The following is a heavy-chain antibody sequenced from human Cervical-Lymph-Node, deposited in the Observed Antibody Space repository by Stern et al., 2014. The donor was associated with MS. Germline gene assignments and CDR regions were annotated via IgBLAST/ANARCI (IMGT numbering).Heavy chain of an antibody. CDR2: SDIGGSP. Sequence: QVQLQQWGAGLLKPSETLSLTCDVYGVSLSGSYWTWIRQPPGKRLEWIGESDIGGSPAYNPSLTSRITISSDTSKRQISLRLISGTAADTAVYYCAKIGVRGWGYYFDNWGQGTLVSVSS. CDR1: GVSLSGSY. D-gene: IGHD3-10*01. CDR3: AKIGVRGWGYYFDN. V-gene: IGHV4-34*01. J-gene: IGHJ4*02.